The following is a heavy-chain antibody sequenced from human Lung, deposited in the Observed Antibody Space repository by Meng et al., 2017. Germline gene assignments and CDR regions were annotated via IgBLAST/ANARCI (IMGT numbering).Heavy chain of an antibody. CDR2: IWYDGSNK. V-gene: IGHV3-33*01. CDR3: ARGRYSSSSAVVDY. J-gene: IGHJ4*02. CDR1: GFTFSRYG. Sequence: QVLLVESGGGVVHPGRSLRLSCAASGFTFSRYGMLWVRQGSGKRLEWVAVIWYDGSNKYYADSVKGRFTISRDNSKNTLYLQMNSLRAEDTAVYYCARGRYSSSSAVVDYWGQGTLVTVSS. D-gene: IGHD6-13*01.